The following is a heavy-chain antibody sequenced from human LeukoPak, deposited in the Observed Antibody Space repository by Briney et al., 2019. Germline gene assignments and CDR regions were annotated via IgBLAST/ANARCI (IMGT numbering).Heavy chain of an antibody. CDR1: GYTFTSYD. D-gene: IGHD3-3*01. CDR3: ARGRAIFGVAVYYFDY. CDR2: MNPNSGNT. J-gene: IGHJ4*02. V-gene: IGHV1-8*01. Sequence: ASVMASCKASGYTFTSYDSNWVRQATGQGLEWMGWMNPNSGNTGYAQKFQGRVTMTRNTSISTAYMELSSLRSEDTAVYYCARGRAIFGVAVYYFDYWGQGTLVTVSS.